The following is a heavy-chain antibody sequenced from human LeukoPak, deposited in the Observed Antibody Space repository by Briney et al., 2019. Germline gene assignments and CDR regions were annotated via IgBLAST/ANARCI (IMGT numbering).Heavy chain of an antibody. Sequence: PGGSLRLSRAASGFTFTNYPLHWVRQAPGKGLQWVAVISNDGRDKHYADSVQGRFTISRDNSINTLYLQMSGLRVEDTALYYCARDGVIKSASYWFDSWGQGTLVTVSS. CDR3: ARDGVIKSASYWFDS. V-gene: IGHV3-30*03. D-gene: IGHD2-8*01. J-gene: IGHJ5*01. CDR1: GFTFTNYP. CDR2: ISNDGRDK.